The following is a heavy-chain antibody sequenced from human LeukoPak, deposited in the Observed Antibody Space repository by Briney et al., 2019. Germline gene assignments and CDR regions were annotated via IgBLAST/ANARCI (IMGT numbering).Heavy chain of an antibody. Sequence: PSETLSLTCAVYGGSFSGYYWSWIRQPPGKGLEWIGEINHSGSTNYNPSLKSRVTISVDTSKNQFSLKLSSVTAADTAVYYCARLGPVWSGYYTGRNYYYYYMDVWGKGTTVTVSS. CDR3: ARLGPVWSGYYTGRNYYYYYMDV. D-gene: IGHD3-3*01. CDR1: GGSFSGYY. CDR2: INHSGST. V-gene: IGHV4-34*01. J-gene: IGHJ6*03.